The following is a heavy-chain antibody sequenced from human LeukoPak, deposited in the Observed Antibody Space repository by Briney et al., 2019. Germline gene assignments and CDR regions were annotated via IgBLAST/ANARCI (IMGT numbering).Heavy chain of an antibody. V-gene: IGHV3-23*01. D-gene: IGHD7-27*01. CDR3: AKGTGDTAYYFDF. Sequence: GGSLRLSCAASGFTFSSYSMNWVRQAPGKGLEWVSGIRVSGSTYYPDSVTGRFTISRDNSENTLYLQMSGLRAEDTAIYYCAKGTGDTAYYFDFWGQGVLVTVSS. J-gene: IGHJ4*02. CDR2: IRVSGST. CDR1: GFTFSSYS.